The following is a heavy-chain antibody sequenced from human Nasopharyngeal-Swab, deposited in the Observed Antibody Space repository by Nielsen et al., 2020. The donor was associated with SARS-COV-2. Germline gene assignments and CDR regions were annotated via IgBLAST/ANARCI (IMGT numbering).Heavy chain of an antibody. J-gene: IGHJ2*01. CDR1: GFSFSTYS. CDR2: ISGSSSTI. CDR3: AREDYGDYAWYFDL. V-gene: IGHV3-48*04. D-gene: IGHD4-17*01. Sequence: GESLKISCAASGFSFSTYSMSWVRQAPGKGLEWVSYISGSSSTIYYAGSVKGRFTISRDNAKNSLYLQMNSLRAEDTAFYYCAREDYGDYAWYFDLWGPGALVTVSS.